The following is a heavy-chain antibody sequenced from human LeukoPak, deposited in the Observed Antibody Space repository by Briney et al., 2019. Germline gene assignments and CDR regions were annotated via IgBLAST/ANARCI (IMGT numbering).Heavy chain of an antibody. V-gene: IGHV3-53*01. CDR1: GFPFTTNY. CDR2: MNTGGSA. Sequence: GGSLRLSCAASGFPFTTNYMSWVRQAPGKGLEWVSVMNTGGSAYYADFVKGRFTVSRDNSNNTQYLQMNSLGAEDSAVDYCARVRRQVGSRWFDSWGQGTLVTVSS. CDR3: ARVRRQVGSRWFDS. J-gene: IGHJ5*01. D-gene: IGHD1-26*01.